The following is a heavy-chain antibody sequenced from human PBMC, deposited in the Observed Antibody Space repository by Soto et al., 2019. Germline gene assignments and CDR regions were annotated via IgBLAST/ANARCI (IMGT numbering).Heavy chain of an antibody. D-gene: IGHD5-18*01. V-gene: IGHV4-31*03. CDR2: IYYSGST. CDR1: GGSISSGGYY. CDR3: AGWIQLQQYYYYGMDV. J-gene: IGHJ6*02. Sequence: SETLSLTCTVSGGSISSGGYYWSWIRQHPGKGLEWIGYIYYSGSTYYNPSLKSRVTISIDTSKNQFSLKLSSVTAADTAVYYCAGWIQLQQYYYYGMDVWGQGTTVTVSS.